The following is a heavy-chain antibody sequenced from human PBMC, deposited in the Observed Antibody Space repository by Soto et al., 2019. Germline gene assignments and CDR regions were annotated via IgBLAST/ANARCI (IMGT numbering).Heavy chain of an antibody. D-gene: IGHD6-13*01. CDR1: GFTFSSYA. CDR2: ISGSGGST. J-gene: IGHJ4*02. V-gene: IGHV3-23*01. Sequence: PGGSLRLSCAASGFTFSSYAMSWVRQAPGKGLEWVSAISGSGGSTYYADSVKGRFTISGDNSKNTLYLQMNSLRAEDTAVYYCAKDASRSSSWYGFDYWGQGTLVTVSS. CDR3: AKDASRSSSWYGFDY.